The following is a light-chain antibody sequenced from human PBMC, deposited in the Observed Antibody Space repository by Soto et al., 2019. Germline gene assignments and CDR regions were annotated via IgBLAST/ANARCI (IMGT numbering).Light chain of an antibody. J-gene: IGLJ2*01. CDR1: SSDVGAYYH. Sequence: QSALTQPSSVSGSPGQSVTISCAGTSSDVGAYYHVSWYQQQPDKAPKLMIYDVSRRPSGVPDRFSGSKSGNTSSLTISGLQAEDEADYYCCSYAGSYTVVFGGGTKVTVL. V-gene: IGLV2-11*01. CDR2: DVS. CDR3: CSYAGSYTVV.